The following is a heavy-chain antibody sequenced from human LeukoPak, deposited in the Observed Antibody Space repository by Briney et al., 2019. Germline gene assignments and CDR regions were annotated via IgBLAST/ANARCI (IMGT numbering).Heavy chain of an antibody. CDR1: GFTFSSYN. V-gene: IGHV3-48*02. Sequence: PGGSLRLSCAASGFTFSSYNMNWVRQAPGKGLECISYISSSCGTIYYADSVKGRFTISRDNAKNSLYLQMNSLRDEDTAVYYCAKLIYGDLNHDAFDIWGQGTMVTVSS. J-gene: IGHJ3*02. CDR2: ISSSCGTI. CDR3: AKLIYGDLNHDAFDI. D-gene: IGHD4-17*01.